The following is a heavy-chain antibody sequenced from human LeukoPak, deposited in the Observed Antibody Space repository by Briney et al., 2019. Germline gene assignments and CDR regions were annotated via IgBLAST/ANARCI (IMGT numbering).Heavy chain of an antibody. CDR3: ARDLYGDSLDY. Sequence: SETLSLTCNVSGDSMNIYYWNWIRQPAGKGLEWIGRIYTSGTANYNPSLKSRVTMSIDTSKNQFSLRLNSVTAADTAVYFCARDLYGDSLDYWGQGTLVTVSS. D-gene: IGHD4-17*01. V-gene: IGHV4-4*07. J-gene: IGHJ4*02. CDR1: GDSMNIYY. CDR2: IYTSGTA.